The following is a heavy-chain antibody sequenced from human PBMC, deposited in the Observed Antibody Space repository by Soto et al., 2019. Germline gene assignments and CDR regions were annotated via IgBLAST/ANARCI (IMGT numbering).Heavy chain of an antibody. V-gene: IGHV1-46*03. J-gene: IGHJ4*02. CDR1: GGTFSSYT. Sequence: ASVKVSCKASGGTFSSYTISWVRQAPGQGLEWMGIINPSGGSTSYAQKFQGRVTMTRDTSTSTVYMELSSLRSEDTAVYYCARDDILTGRSIDYWGQGTLVTVSX. CDR2: INPSGGST. CDR3: ARDDILTGRSIDY. D-gene: IGHD3-9*01.